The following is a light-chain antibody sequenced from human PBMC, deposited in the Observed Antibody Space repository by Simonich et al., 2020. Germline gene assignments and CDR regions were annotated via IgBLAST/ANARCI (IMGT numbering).Light chain of an antibody. Sequence: QSALTQPPSASGSPGQSVTISCTGTSSDVGGCNYVSWYQQNPGKAPKLMIYEVSTQPSGVPDRFSCSKSGNTASLTVSGLQAEDEADYYCSSYTSSSHVVFGGGTKLTVL. CDR1: SSDVGGCNY. CDR3: SSYTSSSHVV. V-gene: IGLV2-8*01. J-gene: IGLJ2*01. CDR2: EVS.